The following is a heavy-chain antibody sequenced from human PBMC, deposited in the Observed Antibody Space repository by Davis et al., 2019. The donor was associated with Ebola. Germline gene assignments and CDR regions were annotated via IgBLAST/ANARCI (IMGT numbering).Heavy chain of an antibody. CDR3: ARDFRYSSDY. J-gene: IGHJ4*02. CDR2: INHDSTAI. D-gene: IGHD6-13*01. CDR1: GFNFRTYS. V-gene: IGHV3-48*02. Sequence: PGGSLRLSCAAPGFNFRTYSMNWVRQAPGKGLEWISHINHDSTAIYYADSVRGRFTISRDNAKNSLYLQMNSLRDEDTALYYCARDFRYSSDYWGQGTLVTVSS.